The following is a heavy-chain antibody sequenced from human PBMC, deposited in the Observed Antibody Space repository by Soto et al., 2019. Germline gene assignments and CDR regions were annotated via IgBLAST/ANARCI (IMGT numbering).Heavy chain of an antibody. Sequence: GGSLRLSCVASGFTFNTYAMTWVRQAPGKGLEWVSVISGSGGNTYYADSVKGRFTISRDNSKNMMYLQMNSLRAEDVAIYYCAIQAEGFLMGPLDYWGQGTMVTVSS. CDR1: GFTFNTYA. D-gene: IGHD2-8*01. CDR3: AIQAEGFLMGPLDY. CDR2: ISGSGGNT. J-gene: IGHJ4*02. V-gene: IGHV3-23*01.